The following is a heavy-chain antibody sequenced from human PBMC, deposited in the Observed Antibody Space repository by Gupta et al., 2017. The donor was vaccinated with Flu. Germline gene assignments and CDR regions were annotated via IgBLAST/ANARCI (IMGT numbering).Heavy chain of an antibody. J-gene: IGHJ6*02. CDR2: IHYSGAT. V-gene: IGHV4-39*01. CDR3: AGPIIWHYGMDV. Sequence: QLQLQESGPGQVKPSETLSRTCSVSGGSISINHNWAWIRQPPGKGLEQIASIHYSGATDDNPSLRSRVTIYLDTAKNQFSLKLSFVSDADTAVYYWAGPIIWHYGMDVRGEGTTVTVSS. CDR1: GGSISINHN. D-gene: IGHD5-12*01.